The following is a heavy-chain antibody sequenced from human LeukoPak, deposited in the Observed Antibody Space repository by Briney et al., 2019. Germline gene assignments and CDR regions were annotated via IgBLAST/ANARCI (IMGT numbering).Heavy chain of an antibody. CDR3: ARVMYSSGWSFDY. J-gene: IGHJ4*02. CDR2: ISHDAKST. CDR1: GFTFSSYG. V-gene: IGHV3-30*03. Sequence: GRSLRLSCATSGFTFSSYGMHWVRQVPGKGLEWVTVISHDAKSTYHVDSVKGRFTISRDNSKNTLYLQMNSLRAEDTAVYYCARVMYSSGWSFDYWGQGTLVTVSS. D-gene: IGHD6-19*01.